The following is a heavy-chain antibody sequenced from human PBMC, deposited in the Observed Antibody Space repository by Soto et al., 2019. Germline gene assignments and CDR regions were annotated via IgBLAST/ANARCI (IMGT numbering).Heavy chain of an antibody. CDR3: ARSGAPAASYYYAMDA. CDR2: IYDSGST. D-gene: IGHD2-2*01. CDR1: GACINSGDYF. J-gene: IGHJ6*02. Sequence: PQSVISNDSGACINSGDYFMSWIRQPPGKGLEWTGYIYDSGSTYYNPSLKSRVTMSVDTSKNEFSLKLSSVTAADTAVYYCARSGAPAASYYYAMDAWVQGTTVTVSS. V-gene: IGHV4-30-4*01.